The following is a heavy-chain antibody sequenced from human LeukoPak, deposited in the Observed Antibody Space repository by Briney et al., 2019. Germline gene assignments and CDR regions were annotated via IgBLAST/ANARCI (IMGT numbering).Heavy chain of an antibody. J-gene: IGHJ6*02. CDR2: IYYSGST. D-gene: IGHD3/OR15-3a*01. V-gene: IGHV4-59*12. CDR1: GGSISSYY. CDR3: ARPRRGIFGPMDV. Sequence: PSETLSLTCTVSGGSISSYYWSWIRQPPGKGLEWIGYIYYSGSTNYNPSLKSRVTISVDTSKNQFSLKLSSVTAADTAVYYCARPRRGIFGPMDVWGQGTTVTVSS.